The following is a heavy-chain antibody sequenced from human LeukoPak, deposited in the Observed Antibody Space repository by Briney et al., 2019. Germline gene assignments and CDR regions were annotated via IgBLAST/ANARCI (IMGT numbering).Heavy chain of an antibody. CDR3: ARWGGGYNLYHYFDY. Sequence: GGSLRLSCAASGFTFSSYAMHWVRQAPGKGLEWVAVISYDGSNKYYADSVKGRFTISRDNSKNTLYLQMNSLRAEDTAVYYCARWGGGYNLYHYFDYWGQGTLVTVSS. V-gene: IGHV3-30*04. CDR1: GFTFSSYA. J-gene: IGHJ4*02. D-gene: IGHD5-24*01. CDR2: ISYDGSNK.